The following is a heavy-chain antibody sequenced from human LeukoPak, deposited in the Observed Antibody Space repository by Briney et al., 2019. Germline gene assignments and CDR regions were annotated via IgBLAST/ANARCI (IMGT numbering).Heavy chain of an antibody. V-gene: IGHV1/OR15-2*01. Sequence: ASVKVSCKASGYTFTSYYMHWVRQAPGQGLEWMGWTNSHDANRNHAQKFQGRVTLTTDTSTTTAFMELRSLSSDDTAVYFCARTSYVWGNYSPDDALDIWGQGTMVTVSS. D-gene: IGHD3-16*01. CDR1: GYTFTSYY. J-gene: IGHJ3*02. CDR3: ARTSYVWGNYSPDDALDI. CDR2: TNSHDANR.